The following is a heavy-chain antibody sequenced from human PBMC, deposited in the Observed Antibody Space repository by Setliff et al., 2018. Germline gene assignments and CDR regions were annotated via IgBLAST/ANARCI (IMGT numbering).Heavy chain of an antibody. D-gene: IGHD1-1*01. CDR1: GGSINSGAYY. Sequence: SETLSLTCTVSGGSINSGAYYWGWIRQPPGKGLEWIGRIYHGGDTYYNASLKSRLTISVDTSKNQFSLKLRSVTAADTAVYYCARTGTYRYFDYWGQGALVTVSS. J-gene: IGHJ4*02. CDR2: IYHGGDT. CDR3: ARTGTYRYFDY. V-gene: IGHV4-39*01.